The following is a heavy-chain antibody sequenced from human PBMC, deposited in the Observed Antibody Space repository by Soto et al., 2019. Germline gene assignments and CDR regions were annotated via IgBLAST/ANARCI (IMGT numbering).Heavy chain of an antibody. CDR3: ARSVLRFLRWFDP. Sequence: RASVKVSCKASGYTFTSYCISWVRQAPGQGLEWMGWISAYNGNTNYAQKLQGRVTMTTDTSTSTAYMELRSLRSDDTAVYYYARSVLRFLRWFDPWGQGTLVTVSS. D-gene: IGHD3-3*01. V-gene: IGHV1-18*04. CDR1: GYTFTSYC. CDR2: ISAYNGNT. J-gene: IGHJ5*02.